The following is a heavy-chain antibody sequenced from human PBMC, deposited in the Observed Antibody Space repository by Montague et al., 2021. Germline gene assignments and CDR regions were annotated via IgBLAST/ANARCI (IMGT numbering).Heavy chain of an antibody. J-gene: IGHJ4*02. D-gene: IGHD3-10*01. V-gene: IGHV4-34*01. Sequence: SETLSLTCTVYGGSFSGYYWNWIRQSPEKGLEWIGEVRHIGSTNYNPSLKSRVTMSVDKSKNQFSLKLRSVAAADTAVYYCASDRGPFDYWGQGTVVTVSS. CDR2: VRHIGST. CDR1: GGSFSGYY. CDR3: ASDRGPFDY.